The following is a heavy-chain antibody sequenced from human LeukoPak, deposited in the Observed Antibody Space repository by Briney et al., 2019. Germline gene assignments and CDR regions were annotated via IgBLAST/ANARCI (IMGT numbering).Heavy chain of an antibody. CDR2: IWYDGSDK. Sequence: RGSLRLTCAASGFSFRIFGMHWVRQAPGKGLEWVAVIWYDGSDKYYADSVKGRFTISRDNSKNTLYLQMNSLRAEDTAVYFCTVPQSGGNWFDPWGPGTQVTVSS. D-gene: IGHD3-16*01. CDR3: TVPQSGGNWFDP. J-gene: IGHJ5*02. CDR1: GFSFRIFG. V-gene: IGHV3-33*01.